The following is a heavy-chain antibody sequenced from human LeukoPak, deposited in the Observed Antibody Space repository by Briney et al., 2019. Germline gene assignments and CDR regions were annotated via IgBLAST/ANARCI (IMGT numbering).Heavy chain of an antibody. CDR3: TKDSGTYFHYFDY. V-gene: IGHV3-23*01. D-gene: IGHD1-26*01. CDR2: ISGSGTYT. Sequence: GGSLRLSCAASGFTFSNYAMSSVREAPGKGLEAVSGISGSGTYTYYADSVKGRFTISRDNSKSTLYLQVNSLRAEDTAVYYCTKDSGTYFHYFDYWGQGTPVTVSS. J-gene: IGHJ4*02. CDR1: GFTFSNYA.